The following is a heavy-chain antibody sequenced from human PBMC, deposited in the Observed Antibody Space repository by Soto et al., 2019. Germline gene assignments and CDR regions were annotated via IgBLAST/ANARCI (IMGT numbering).Heavy chain of an antibody. V-gene: IGHV1-69*02. D-gene: IGHD1-26*01. Sequence: QVQLVQSGAEVKKPGSSVKVSCKASGGTFSSYTISWVRQAPGQGLEWMGRIIPILGIAKYAQKFQGRVTITADKSTSTAYMELSSLRSEDTAVYYCERALTVGATVDYWGQGTLVTVSS. CDR1: GGTFSSYT. J-gene: IGHJ4*02. CDR2: IIPILGIA. CDR3: ERALTVGATVDY.